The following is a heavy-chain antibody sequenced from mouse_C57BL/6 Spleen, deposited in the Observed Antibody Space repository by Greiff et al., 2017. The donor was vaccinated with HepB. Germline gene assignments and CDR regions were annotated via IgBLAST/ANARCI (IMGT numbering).Heavy chain of an antibody. V-gene: IGHV1-15*01. CDR3: TRSADYYGSSYAWFAY. D-gene: IGHD1-1*01. J-gene: IGHJ3*01. CDR1: GYTFTDYE. CDR2: IDPETGGT. Sequence: QVQLKESGAELVRPGASVTLSCKASGYTFTDYEMHWVKQTPVHGLEWIGAIDPETGGTAYNQKFKGKAILTADKSSSTAYMELRSLTSEDSAVYYCTRSADYYGSSYAWFAYWGQGTLVTVSA.